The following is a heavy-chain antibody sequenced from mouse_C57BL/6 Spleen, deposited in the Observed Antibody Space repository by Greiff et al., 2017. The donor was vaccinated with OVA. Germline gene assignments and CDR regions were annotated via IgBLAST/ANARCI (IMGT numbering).Heavy chain of an antibody. CDR3: ALGLEGFDD. V-gene: IGHV5-17*01. J-gene: IGHJ2*01. CDR1: GFTFSDYG. D-gene: IGHD3-1*01. CDR2: ISSGSSTI. Sequence: EVKLEESGGGLVTPGGSLKLSCAASGFTFSDYGMHWVRQAPEKGLEWVAYISSGSSTIYYAATVKGRFTISRDNAKNTLFLQMTSLRSEDTAMYYCALGLEGFDDWGQGTTLTVSS.